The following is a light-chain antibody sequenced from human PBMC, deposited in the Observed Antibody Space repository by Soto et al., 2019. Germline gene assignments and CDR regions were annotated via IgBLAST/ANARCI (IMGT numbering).Light chain of an antibody. J-gene: IGKJ3*01. Sequence: DIQMTQSRSSLSATVGDRVTIACRASQTIGKYLNWYQQQPGKVPKLLIYDASYLQSGVPSRFSGSESGTDFTLNISDLRPEDFATYYCQQSFSIPFTFGPGTKVDI. CDR1: QTIGKY. CDR3: QQSFSIPFT. V-gene: IGKV1-39*01. CDR2: DAS.